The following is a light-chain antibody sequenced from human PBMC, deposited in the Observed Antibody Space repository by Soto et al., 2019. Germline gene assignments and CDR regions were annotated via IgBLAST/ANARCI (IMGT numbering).Light chain of an antibody. CDR3: QSYDSSTPVV. V-gene: IGLV6-57*04. CDR1: SGSIASNY. J-gene: IGLJ2*01. CDR2: EDN. Sequence: NFMLTQPHSVSESPGKTVTISCTRSSGSIASNYVQWYQQRPGSAPTTVIYEDNQRPSGVPDRFSGSIDSSSNSASLTISGLKTEDEAHYYCQSYDSSTPVVFGGGTKLTVL.